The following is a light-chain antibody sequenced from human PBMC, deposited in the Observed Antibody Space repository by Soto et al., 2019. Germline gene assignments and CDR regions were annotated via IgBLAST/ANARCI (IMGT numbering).Light chain of an antibody. CDR1: QSIAYW. CDR2: AAS. CDR3: QQYNSFSKT. Sequence: DIQMTQSPSRLSASVGDRVTITCRASQSIAYWLAWYQQKPGKAPNLLIYAASTLETGVPSRSSGSGYGTEFTLTIASLQPDDSATYYCQQYNSFSKTFGRGTKVDIK. J-gene: IGKJ1*01. V-gene: IGKV1-5*01.